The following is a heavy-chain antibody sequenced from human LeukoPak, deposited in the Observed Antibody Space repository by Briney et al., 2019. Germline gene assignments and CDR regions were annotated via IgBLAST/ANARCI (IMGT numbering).Heavy chain of an antibody. CDR1: GYSFTSYC. CDR2: IYPGDSGP. V-gene: IGHV5-51*01. CDR3: GMSGDRVPLQDDVFDV. D-gene: IGHD1-26*01. Sequence: GASLQISFKVSGYSFTSYCIGWVRQMPGKGLEWMGIIYPGDSGPTYSPSFQGQVTISVDKSISTAYLQWSSLQASDTAMYYCGMSGDRVPLQDDVFDVWGQGTMVTVST. J-gene: IGHJ3*01.